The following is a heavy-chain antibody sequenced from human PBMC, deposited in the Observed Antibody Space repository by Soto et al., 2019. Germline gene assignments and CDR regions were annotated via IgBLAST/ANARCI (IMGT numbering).Heavy chain of an antibody. Sequence: PSETLSLTCTVSGGSISSYYWRWIRQPPGKGLEWIGYIYYSGSTNYNPSLKSRVTISVDTSKNQFSLKLSSVTAADTAVYYCARRYGVYFDYWGQGTLVTVSS. V-gene: IGHV4-59*08. J-gene: IGHJ4*02. CDR3: ARRYGVYFDY. CDR1: GGSISSYY. CDR2: IYYSGST. D-gene: IGHD4-17*01.